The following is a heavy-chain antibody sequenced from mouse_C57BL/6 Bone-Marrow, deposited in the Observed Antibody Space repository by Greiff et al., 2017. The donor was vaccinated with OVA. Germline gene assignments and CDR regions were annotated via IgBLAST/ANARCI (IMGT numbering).Heavy chain of an antibody. Sequence: DVKLVESGGGLVQPGDSLSLSCAASGFTFTNYYMSWVRQPPGKALEWLAFIRNKPNGSTTEYSASVKGRFTISSDNSQSIIYLQMNALRAEDSATYYCARYKGRVAVDYFDYWGQGTALTVSS. CDR2: IRNKPNGSTT. D-gene: IGHD1-1*01. CDR1: GFTFTNYY. J-gene: IGHJ2*01. V-gene: IGHV7-3*01. CDR3: ARYKGRVAVDYFDY.